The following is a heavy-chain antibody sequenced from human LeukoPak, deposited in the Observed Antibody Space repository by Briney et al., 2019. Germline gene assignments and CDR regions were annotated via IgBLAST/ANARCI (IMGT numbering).Heavy chain of an antibody. CDR2: IYYSGST. D-gene: IGHD5-18*01. V-gene: IGHV4-59*01. J-gene: IGHJ4*02. Sequence: SETLSLTCTVSGGSISSYYWGWIRQPPGKGLEWIGYIYYSGSTNYNPSLKSRVTISVDTSKNQFSLKLSSVTAADTAVYYCARETYSYGYVVDYWGQGTLVTVSS. CDR3: ARETYSYGYVVDY. CDR1: GGSISSYY.